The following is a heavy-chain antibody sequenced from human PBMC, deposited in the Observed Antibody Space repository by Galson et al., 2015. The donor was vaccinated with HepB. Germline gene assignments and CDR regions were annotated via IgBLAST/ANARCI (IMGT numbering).Heavy chain of an antibody. CDR3: SSIAAAGHVEDYYYYGMDV. J-gene: IGHJ6*02. V-gene: IGHV4-39*01. CDR1: GGSISSSSYY. Sequence: SETLSLTCTVSGGSISSSSYYWGWIRQPPGKGLEWIGSIYCSGSTYYNPSLKSRVTISVDTSKNQFSLKLSSVTAADTAVYYCSSIAAAGHVEDYYYYGMDVWGQGTTVTVSS. CDR2: IYCSGST. D-gene: IGHD6-13*01.